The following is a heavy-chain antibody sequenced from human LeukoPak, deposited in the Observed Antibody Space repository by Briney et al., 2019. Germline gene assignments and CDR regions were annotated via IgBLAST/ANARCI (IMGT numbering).Heavy chain of an antibody. J-gene: IGHJ4*02. CDR2: IHSNSGGT. CDR3: ARERGGNSGYDY. D-gene: IGHD4-23*01. V-gene: IGHV1-2*02. Sequence: ASVKVSCKASGYTFADYYMHWVRQAPGQGLEWMGWIHSNSGGTSYAQKFQGRVTMTRDTSISTAYMELSRLRSDDTAVYYCARERGGNSGYDYWGQGTLVTVSS. CDR1: GYTFADYY.